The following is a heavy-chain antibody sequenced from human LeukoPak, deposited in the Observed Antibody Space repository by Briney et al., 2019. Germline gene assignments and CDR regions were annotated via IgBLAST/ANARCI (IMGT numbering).Heavy chain of an antibody. CDR3: ARGRDSGWYDWFDP. CDR1: GGTFSSYA. J-gene: IGHJ5*02. V-gene: IGHV1-69*01. Sequence: SVKVSCKASGGTFSSYAISWVRQAPGQGLEWIGGIIPIFGTANYAQKFQGRVTITADESTSTAYMELSSLRSEDTAVYYCARGRDSGWYDWFDPWGQGTLVTVSS. CDR2: IIPIFGTA. D-gene: IGHD6-19*01.